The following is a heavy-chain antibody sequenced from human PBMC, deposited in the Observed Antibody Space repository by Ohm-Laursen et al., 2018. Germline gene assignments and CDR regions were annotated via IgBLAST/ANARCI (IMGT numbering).Heavy chain of an antibody. CDR2: INSDGSST. CDR1: GFTFSSYW. D-gene: IGHD3-10*01. CDR3: ARVKVRLLLGGMDV. J-gene: IGHJ6*02. V-gene: IGHV3-74*01. Sequence: GSLRFSCTASGFTFSSYWMHWVRQAPGKGLVWVSRINSDGSSTSYADSVKGRFTISRDNAKNTLYLQMNSLRAEDTAVYYCARVKVRLLLGGMDVWGQGTTVTVSS.